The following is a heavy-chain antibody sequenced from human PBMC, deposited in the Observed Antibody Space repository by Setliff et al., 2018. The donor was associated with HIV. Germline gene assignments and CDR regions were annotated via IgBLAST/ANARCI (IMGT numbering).Heavy chain of an antibody. CDR2: FYTNGDI. CDR3: TRSNWGSTPDFDY. Sequence: SETLSLTCTVSGASISPYSWNWIRQPPGKGLEWIGYFYTNGDINYNPSFKSRVTMSADTSKNQFFLRLESVTAADTAVYYCTRSNWGSTPDFDYWGQGTMVTVSS. V-gene: IGHV4-4*09. J-gene: IGHJ4*02. D-gene: IGHD7-27*01. CDR1: GASISPYS.